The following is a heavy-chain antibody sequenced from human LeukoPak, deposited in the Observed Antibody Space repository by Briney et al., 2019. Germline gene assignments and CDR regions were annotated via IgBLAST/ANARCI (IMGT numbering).Heavy chain of an antibody. CDR3: ARVSSVAGRYYYHVDV. J-gene: IGHJ6*03. Sequence: GGSLTLSCAASGFPFSSYSMNWVRPPPPKELAWVSSISSRSSYIYYADSVKGRFTLSRDNARHSLYLQMNSLRAEDTALYYCARVSSVAGRYYYHVDVWGKGTTVTVSS. V-gene: IGHV3-21*01. CDR2: ISSRSSYI. CDR1: GFPFSSYS. D-gene: IGHD6-19*01.